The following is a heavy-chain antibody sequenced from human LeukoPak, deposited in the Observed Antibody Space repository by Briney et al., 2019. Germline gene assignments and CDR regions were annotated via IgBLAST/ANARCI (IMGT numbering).Heavy chain of an antibody. Sequence: GGSLRLSCAASGFIFDDYAMHWVRQAPGKGLEWVSGISWNSGSIDYADSVKGRFTISRESAKNSLYLQMNSLRAEDTAVYYCAKDSTYNWRSSGGSSLDVWGKGTTVTVSS. D-gene: IGHD1-20*01. J-gene: IGHJ6*04. CDR2: ISWNSGSI. V-gene: IGHV3-9*01. CDR1: GFIFDDYA. CDR3: AKDSTYNWRSSGGSSLDV.